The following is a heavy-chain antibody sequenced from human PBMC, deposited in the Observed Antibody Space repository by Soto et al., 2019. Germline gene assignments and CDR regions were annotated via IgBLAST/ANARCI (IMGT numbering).Heavy chain of an antibody. CDR2: ISSGSTTI. CDR1: GFTFSSYG. D-gene: IGHD3-10*01. J-gene: IGHJ4*02. CDR3: ASVPTGVRGVIYS. V-gene: IGHV3-48*01. Sequence: ELQLVESGGGLVQPGGSLRLSCVVSGFTFSSYGMNWVRQAPGKGLEWVSYISSGSTTIYYADSVKGRFTISRDNAKNSLYLQMNSLRAEDTAVYYCASVPTGVRGVIYSWGQGTLVTVSS.